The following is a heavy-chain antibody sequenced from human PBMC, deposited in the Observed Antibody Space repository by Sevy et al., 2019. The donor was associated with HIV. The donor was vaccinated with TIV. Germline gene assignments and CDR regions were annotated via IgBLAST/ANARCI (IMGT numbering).Heavy chain of an antibody. CDR2: IKSKTDAATR. Sequence: GESLKISCAASGFTFSEAWMSWVRQAPGKGLEWVGRIKSKTDAATRDFAAPVRGRFSISRDDSANTVYLVMNNLKPEDTGVYYCAAGTGTSDFDYWGQGTPVTVSS. CDR3: AAGTGTSDFDY. V-gene: IGHV3-15*01. CDR1: GFTFSEAW. D-gene: IGHD1-7*01. J-gene: IGHJ4*02.